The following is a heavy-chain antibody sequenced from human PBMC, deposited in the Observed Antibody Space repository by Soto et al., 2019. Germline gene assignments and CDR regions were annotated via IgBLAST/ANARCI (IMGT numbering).Heavy chain of an antibody. Sequence: GGSLRLSCAASGFTFSSYAMSWVRQAPGKGLEWVSAISGSGGSTYYADSVKGRFTISRDNSKNTLYLQMNSLRAEDTAVYYCANDLGSYFQVMRYFDLWGRGTLVTVSS. V-gene: IGHV3-23*01. CDR1: GFTFSSYA. CDR3: ANDLGSYFQVMRYFDL. J-gene: IGHJ2*01. CDR2: ISGSGGST. D-gene: IGHD1-26*01.